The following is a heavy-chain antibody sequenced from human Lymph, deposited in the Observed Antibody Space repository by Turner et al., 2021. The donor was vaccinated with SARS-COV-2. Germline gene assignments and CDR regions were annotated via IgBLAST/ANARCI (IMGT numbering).Heavy chain of an antibody. CDR2: IWYDGSNK. D-gene: IGHD1-26*01. CDR1: GFTFSIYG. J-gene: IGHJ4*02. V-gene: IGHV3-33*01. Sequence: QVQLVESGGGVVQPGRSLRLSCAASGFTFSIYGMHWVRQAPGKGLEWVAVIWYDGSNKYYGDSVKGRLTISRDNSKNTLYLQMNSLRVEDTAVYYCAREGVVGATTGLDYWGQGTLVTVS. CDR3: AREGVVGATTGLDY.